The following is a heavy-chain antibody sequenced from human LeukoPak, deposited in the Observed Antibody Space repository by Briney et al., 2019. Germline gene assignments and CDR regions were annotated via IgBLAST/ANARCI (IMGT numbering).Heavy chain of an antibody. CDR3: ARGSSWSNADGMDV. CDR2: IYYSGST. CDR1: GGSISTYY. D-gene: IGHD6-13*01. J-gene: IGHJ6*02. Sequence: SETLSLTCTVSGGSISTYYWTWIRQPPGKGLEWIGYIYYSGSTNYNPSLKSRVTISVDTSKNQFSLKLSSVTAADTAVYYCARGSSWSNADGMDVWGQGTTVTVSS. V-gene: IGHV4-59*12.